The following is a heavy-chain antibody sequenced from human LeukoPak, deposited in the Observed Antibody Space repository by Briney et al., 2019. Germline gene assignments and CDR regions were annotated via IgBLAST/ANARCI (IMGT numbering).Heavy chain of an antibody. V-gene: IGHV4-34*01. CDR2: INHSGST. CDR1: GGSFSGYY. Sequence: SETLSLTCAVYGGSFSGYYWSWIRQPPGKGLEWIGEINHSGSTNYNPSLKSRVTISVDTSKNQFSLKLSSVTAADTAVYYCARHTRYDYVWGSYRYTGEVDYWGQGTLVTVSS. D-gene: IGHD3-16*02. CDR3: ARHTRYDYVWGSYRYTGEVDY. J-gene: IGHJ4*02.